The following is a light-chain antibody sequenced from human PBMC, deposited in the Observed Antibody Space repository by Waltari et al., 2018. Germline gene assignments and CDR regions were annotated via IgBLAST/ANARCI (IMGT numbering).Light chain of an antibody. V-gene: IGKV3-15*01. J-gene: IGKJ1*01. CDR3: QQYDDWPRT. Sequence: EIVMTQSPASLSVSPGDRVTLSCRASQSDGTSLAWYQQRPGRAPRLLVYRASTRASDIPARFSGSGSGTDFTLSISTLQSEDFAVYYCQQYDDWPRTFGQGTKVEIK. CDR2: RAS. CDR1: QSDGTS.